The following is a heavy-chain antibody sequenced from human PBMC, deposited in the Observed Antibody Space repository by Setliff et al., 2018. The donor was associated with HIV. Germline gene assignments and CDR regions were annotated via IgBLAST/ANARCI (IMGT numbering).Heavy chain of an antibody. D-gene: IGHD3-22*01. CDR1: GASISTYS. CDR3: ARHPDSGFYYSPLLNNWYFDL. J-gene: IGHJ2*01. Sequence: SETLSLTCIVSGASISTYSWSWIRQSPGKGLECIGYISTSGSTNYNPSLKSRVTISLGTSKNQFSLKLTSVTAADTAVYYCARHPDSGFYYSPLLNNWYFDLWGPGTLVTVSS. V-gene: IGHV4-4*09. CDR2: ISTSGST.